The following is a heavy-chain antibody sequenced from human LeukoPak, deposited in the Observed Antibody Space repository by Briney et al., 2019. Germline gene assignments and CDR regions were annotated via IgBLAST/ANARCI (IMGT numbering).Heavy chain of an antibody. Sequence: PGGSLRLSCAASGFTFNSYGMHWVRQAPGKGLEWVSLIWFDGSNKFYGDSVKGRFTISRDNSKNTVYLQMDNLRAEDTAMYFCAKKGDYKNYDYWGQGALDIVSS. CDR2: IWFDGSNK. D-gene: IGHD4-11*01. CDR1: GFTFNSYG. CDR3: AKKGDYKNYDY. J-gene: IGHJ4*02. V-gene: IGHV3-33*06.